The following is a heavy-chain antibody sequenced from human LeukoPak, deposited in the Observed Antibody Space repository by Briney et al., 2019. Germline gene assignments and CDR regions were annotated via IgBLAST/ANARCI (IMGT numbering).Heavy chain of an antibody. CDR3: ARPSWELRGDEGYFDY. J-gene: IGHJ4*02. V-gene: IGHV5-51*01. CDR1: GYSFISYW. Sequence: GESLKISCKGSGYSFISYWIGWVRQMPGKGLEWMGIIYPGDSDTRYSPSFQGQVTMSVDKSINTAYLQWSSLKASDTAMYYCARPSWELRGDEGYFDYWGQGTLVTVSS. D-gene: IGHD1-26*01. CDR2: IYPGDSDT.